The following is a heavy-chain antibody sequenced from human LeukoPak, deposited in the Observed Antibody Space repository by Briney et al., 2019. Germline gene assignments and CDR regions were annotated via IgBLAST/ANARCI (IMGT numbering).Heavy chain of an antibody. CDR1: GYTFTSYG. D-gene: IGHD4-17*01. CDR2: ISAYNCNT. J-gene: IGHJ4*02. CDR3: ARDRWTTVTDFDY. Sequence: APVKVSCKASGYTFTSYGISWVRPAPGQGLEWMGWISAYNCNTNYAQKLQGRVTMTTDTSTSTAYMELRSMRSDDTAVYYCARDRWTTVTDFDYWGQGTLVTVSS. V-gene: IGHV1-18*04.